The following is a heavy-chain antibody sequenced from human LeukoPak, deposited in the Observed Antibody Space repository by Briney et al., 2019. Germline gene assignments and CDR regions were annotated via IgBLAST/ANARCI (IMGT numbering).Heavy chain of an antibody. V-gene: IGHV3-30*04. CDR1: GFTFSSYA. D-gene: IGHD5-24*01. Sequence: GGSLRLSCAASGFTFSSYAMHWVRQAPGKGLEWVAVISYDGSNKYYADSVKGRFTISRDNSKNTLYLQMNSLRAEDTAVYYCAKDQGGRLQYSYTLYYFDYWGQGTLVTVSS. CDR2: ISYDGSNK. J-gene: IGHJ4*02. CDR3: AKDQGGRLQYSYTLYYFDY.